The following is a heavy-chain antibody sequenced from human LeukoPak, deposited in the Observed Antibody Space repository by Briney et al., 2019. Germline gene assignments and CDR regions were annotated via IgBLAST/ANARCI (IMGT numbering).Heavy chain of an antibody. CDR1: GGSISSSSYY. J-gene: IGHJ5*02. CDR2: IYYSGST. V-gene: IGHV4-39*01. D-gene: IGHD2-15*01. CDR3: LGGSYSNPWFDP. Sequence: SETLYLTCTVSGGSISSSSYYWGWIRQPPGKGLEWIGSIYYSGSTYYNPSLKSRVTISVDTSKNQFSLKLSSVTAADTAVYYCLGGSYSNPWFDPWGQGTLVTVSS.